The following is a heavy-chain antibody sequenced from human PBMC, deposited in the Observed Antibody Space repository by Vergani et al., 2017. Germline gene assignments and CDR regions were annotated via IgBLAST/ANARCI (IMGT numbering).Heavy chain of an antibody. D-gene: IGHD1-26*01. J-gene: IGHJ4*02. CDR1: GYSFTSYW. CDR3: ARVKNSGSYYSCDY. Sequence: EVQLVQSGAEVKKPGESLKISCKGSGYSFTSYWIGWVRQMPGKGLEWMGIIYPGDSDTRYSPSFQGQVTISADKSISTAYMELSRLSSDDTAVYYCARVKNSGSYYSCDYWGQGTLVTVSS. CDR2: IYPGDSDT. V-gene: IGHV5-51*01.